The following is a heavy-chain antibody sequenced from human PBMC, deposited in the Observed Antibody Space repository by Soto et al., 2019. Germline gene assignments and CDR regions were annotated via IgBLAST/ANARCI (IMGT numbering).Heavy chain of an antibody. J-gene: IGHJ5*02. D-gene: IGHD5-12*01. V-gene: IGHV1-69*01. Sequence: QVHLVQSGAEVKKPGSSVKVSCQSSGGTFRSYSNTWLRQAPGQGLERLGAIIPMFNTPNYAQKFQGRLTITADESTSTVFMELKSLRSEDTAVYYCARGGYDFEDLFDPWGQGTLVSVSS. CDR2: IIPMFNTP. CDR1: GGTFRSYS. CDR3: ARGGYDFEDLFDP.